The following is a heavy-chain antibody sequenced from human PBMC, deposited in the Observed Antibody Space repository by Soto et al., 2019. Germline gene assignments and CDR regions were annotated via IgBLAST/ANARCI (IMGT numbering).Heavy chain of an antibody. CDR3: ARDGDIVVTALGYGMAV. CDR2: IHYSGTT. CDR1: GGSISSGGYF. Sequence: QVQLQESGPGLVKPSQTLSLTCTVSGGSISSGGYFWSWIRQPPGKGLEWIGYIHYSGTTYYNPSLQSRVTMSVDTSKNQFSLKLSSVSAADTAVYFCARDGDIVVTALGYGMAVWGQGTTVNVSS. D-gene: IGHD2-2*01. V-gene: IGHV4-30-4*01. J-gene: IGHJ6*02.